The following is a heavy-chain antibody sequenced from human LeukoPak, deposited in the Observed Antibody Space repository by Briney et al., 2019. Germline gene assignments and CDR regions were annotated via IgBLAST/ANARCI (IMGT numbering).Heavy chain of an antibody. V-gene: IGHV1-46*01. Sequence: GASVKVSCKASGYTFTSYYMHWVRQAPGQGLEWMGIINPSGGSTSYAQKFQGRVTMTRDMSTSTVYMELSSLRSEDTAVYYCARGFVYGSGSYYYYYYMDVWGKGTTVTVSS. CDR1: GYTFTSYY. D-gene: IGHD3-10*01. J-gene: IGHJ6*03. CDR3: ARGFVYGSGSYYYYYYMDV. CDR2: INPSGGST.